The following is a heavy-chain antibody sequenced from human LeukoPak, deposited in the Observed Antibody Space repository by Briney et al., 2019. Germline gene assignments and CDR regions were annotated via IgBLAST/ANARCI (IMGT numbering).Heavy chain of an antibody. V-gene: IGHV3-33*01. J-gene: IGHJ4*02. Sequence: PGWSLRLSCAASGFTFSSYGMHWVRQAPGKGLEWVAVIWYDGSNKYYADSVKGRFTISRDNSKNTLYLQMNSLRAEDTAVYYCAREGYCSSTSCSWFDYWGQGTLVTVSS. CDR2: IWYDGSNK. CDR1: GFTFSSYG. CDR3: AREGYCSSTSCSWFDY. D-gene: IGHD2-2*01.